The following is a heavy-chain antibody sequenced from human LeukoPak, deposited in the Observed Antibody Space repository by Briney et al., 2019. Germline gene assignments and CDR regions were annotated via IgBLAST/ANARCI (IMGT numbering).Heavy chain of an antibody. J-gene: IGHJ6*02. CDR1: GFTFDDYA. CDR2: ISWNSGSI. CDR3: AKDRGGSYYYYYGMDV. V-gene: IGHV3-9*01. D-gene: IGHD1-26*01. Sequence: GRSLRLSCAASGFTFDDYAMRWVRQAPGKGLEWVSGISWNSGSIGYADSVKGRFTISRDNAKNSLYLQMNSLRAEDTALYYCAKDRGGSYYYYYGMDVWGQGTTVTVSS.